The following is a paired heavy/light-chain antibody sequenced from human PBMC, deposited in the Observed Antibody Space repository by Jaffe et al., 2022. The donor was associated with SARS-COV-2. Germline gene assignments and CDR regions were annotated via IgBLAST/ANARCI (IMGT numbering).Light chain of an antibody. V-gene: IGLV3-9*01. Sequence: SYELTQPLSVSVALGQTARITCGGNNIGSKNVHWYQQKPGQAPVLVIYRDSNRPSGIPERFSGSNSGNTATLTISRAQAGDEADYYCQVWDSSTAVFGGGTKLTVL. CDR1: NIGSKN. CDR2: RDS. J-gene: IGLJ2*01. CDR3: QVWDSSTAV.
Heavy chain of an antibody. V-gene: IGHV4-38-2*02. CDR1: AYSISRGYY. Sequence: QVQLQESGPGLVKPSETLTLTCTVSAYSISRGYYWGWIRQPPGKGLEWIGSFSQSVTTYFNPSLKSRVTISEDTSKKQFSLKLKSVTAADTAMYYCARGYSGWPDGFDVWGQGTMITVSS. D-gene: IGHD6-19*01. CDR2: FSQSVTT. CDR3: ARGYSGWPDGFDV. J-gene: IGHJ3*01.